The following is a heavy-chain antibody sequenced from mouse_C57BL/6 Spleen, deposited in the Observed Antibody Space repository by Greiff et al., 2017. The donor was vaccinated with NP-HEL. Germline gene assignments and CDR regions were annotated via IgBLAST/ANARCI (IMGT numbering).Heavy chain of an antibody. CDR2: IDPSDSYT. CDR3: ARFGYERDAMDY. CDR1: GYTFTSYW. Sequence: VQLQQPGAELVKPGASVKLSCKASGYTFTSYWMQWVKQRPGQGLEWIGEIDPSDSYTNYNQKFKGKATLTVDTSSSTAYMQLSSLTSEDSAVYYCARFGYERDAMDYWGQGTSVTVSS. V-gene: IGHV1-50*01. J-gene: IGHJ4*01. D-gene: IGHD2-2*01.